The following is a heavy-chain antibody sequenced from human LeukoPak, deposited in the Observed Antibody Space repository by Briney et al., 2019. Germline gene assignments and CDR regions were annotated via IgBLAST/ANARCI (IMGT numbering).Heavy chain of an antibody. CDR1: GGSFSGYY. Sequence: SETLSLTCAAYGGSFSGYYWSWVRQPPGKGLEWIGESNHSGSTNYNPSLKSRVTISMDTSNNQVSLRLRSVTAADTAVYYCARGLLWFGDLSVKAFDIWGQGTMVTVSS. V-gene: IGHV4-34*01. D-gene: IGHD3-10*01. CDR2: SNHSGST. CDR3: ARGLLWFGDLSVKAFDI. J-gene: IGHJ3*02.